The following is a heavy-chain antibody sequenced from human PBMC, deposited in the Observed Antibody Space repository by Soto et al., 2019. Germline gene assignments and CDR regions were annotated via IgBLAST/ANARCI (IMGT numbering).Heavy chain of an antibody. D-gene: IGHD5-12*01. CDR2: IRSKTDGGTT. Sequence: EVQLVESGGGLVKPGGSLRLSCAASRFPFSNAWMSWVRQAPGKGLEWVGRIRSKTDGGTTEYAAPVKGRFTISRDDSKNTLYLQMNSLKNEDTAVYYCTTLYSGYDYVGYWGQGTLVTVSS. CDR1: RFPFSNAW. CDR3: TTLYSGYDYVGY. V-gene: IGHV3-15*01. J-gene: IGHJ4*02.